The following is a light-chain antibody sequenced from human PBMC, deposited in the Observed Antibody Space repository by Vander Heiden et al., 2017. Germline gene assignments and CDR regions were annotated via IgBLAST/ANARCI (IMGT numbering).Light chain of an antibody. J-gene: IGLJ2*01. CDR3: AAWDGSLSVVV. V-gene: IGLV1-47*01. CDR1: SSNIGSNY. Sequence: QSVLTQPPSASGTPGQRVTISCSGSSSNIGSNYVYWYQQLPGTAPKLLIYGNNKRPSGVPDRFSGSKSGTSASLGISGLRSGDEADYYCAAWDGSLSVVVFGGGTKLTVL. CDR2: GNN.